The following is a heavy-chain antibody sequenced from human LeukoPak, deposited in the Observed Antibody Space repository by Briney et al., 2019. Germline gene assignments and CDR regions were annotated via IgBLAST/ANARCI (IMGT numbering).Heavy chain of an antibody. CDR3: ARVGGYCSGESCFDY. Sequence: ASVKVSCKASGYTFSDFGISWVRQAPGQGLEWMGWISAHNGNADYAQKLQGRVTMTTDTSTSTAYMELRSLRSDDTAVYFRARVGGYCSGESCFDYWGQGTLVTVSS. J-gene: IGHJ4*02. CDR2: ISAHNGNA. V-gene: IGHV1-18*01. D-gene: IGHD2-15*01. CDR1: GYTFSDFG.